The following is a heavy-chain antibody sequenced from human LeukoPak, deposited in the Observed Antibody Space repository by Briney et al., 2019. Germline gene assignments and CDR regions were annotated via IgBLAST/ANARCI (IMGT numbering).Heavy chain of an antibody. CDR2: INQDGSEQ. CDR1: GFTFTNNW. J-gene: IGHJ4*02. D-gene: IGHD6-6*01. Sequence: PGGSLGLSCAASGFTFTNNWVSWVRQAPGKGLEWVANINQDGSEQYYVDSVEGRFTISRDNTKNSLSLQMNSLRGEDTAVYYCVRALGSSSADYWGQGTLVTVSS. V-gene: IGHV3-7*01. CDR3: VRALGSSSADY.